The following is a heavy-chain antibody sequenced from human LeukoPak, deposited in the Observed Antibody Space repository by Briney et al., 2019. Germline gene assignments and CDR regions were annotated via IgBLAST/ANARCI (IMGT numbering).Heavy chain of an antibody. Sequence: PGGSLRLSCAAAGFTFSSYAMHWVRQAPGKGLEWVAVISYDGSNKYYADSVKGRFTISRDNSKNTLYLQMNRLRAEDTAVYYCARGVRQLSPDYWGQGTLVTDSS. D-gene: IGHD3-10*01. CDR2: ISYDGSNK. V-gene: IGHV3-30-3*01. J-gene: IGHJ4*02. CDR1: GFTFSSYA. CDR3: ARGVRQLSPDY.